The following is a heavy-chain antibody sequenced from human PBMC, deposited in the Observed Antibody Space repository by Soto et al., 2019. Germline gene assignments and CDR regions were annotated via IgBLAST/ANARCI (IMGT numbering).Heavy chain of an antibody. Sequence: GGSLRLSCAGSGFIFSGYSMNWVRQAPGKGLEWVSSISTTSTYIYYADSVKGRFTVSRDNAKNSLYLQMTGLRPEDTAMYYCARDGIVGTTDFFDYWGQGTLVTVSS. CDR1: GFIFSGYS. CDR2: ISTTSTYI. CDR3: ARDGIVGTTDFFDY. J-gene: IGHJ4*02. D-gene: IGHD1-26*01. V-gene: IGHV3-21*01.